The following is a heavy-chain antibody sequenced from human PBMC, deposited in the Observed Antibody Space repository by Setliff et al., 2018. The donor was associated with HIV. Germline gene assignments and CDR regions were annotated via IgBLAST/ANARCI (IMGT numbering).Heavy chain of an antibody. V-gene: IGHV4-59*08. CDR2: ISYSGTT. CDR1: GGSVTSYL. D-gene: IGHD3-3*01. J-gene: IGHJ4*02. Sequence: PSETLSLTCSISGGSVTSYLWHWFRQPPGKGLEWIGFISYSGTTYYNPSLRSRVTVSVDTSKNQFSLKLSSVTAADTAAYYCARHLESKLLSYWGQGTLVTVSS. CDR3: ARHLESKLLSY.